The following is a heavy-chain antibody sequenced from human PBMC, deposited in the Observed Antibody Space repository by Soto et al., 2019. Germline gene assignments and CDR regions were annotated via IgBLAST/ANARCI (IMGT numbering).Heavy chain of an antibody. J-gene: IGHJ4*02. Sequence: PSETLSLTCAVSGGSISSNNWWNWVRQPPGKGLEWIGEIYHSGNTNYNASLKSRVTISVDKSKNHFSLKLNSVTAADIVIYYCARLAHGGSYSGWPDYWGQGTLVTVSS. CDR1: GGSISSNNW. CDR3: ARLAHGGSYSGWPDY. V-gene: IGHV4-4*02. CDR2: IYHSGNT. D-gene: IGHD1-26*01.